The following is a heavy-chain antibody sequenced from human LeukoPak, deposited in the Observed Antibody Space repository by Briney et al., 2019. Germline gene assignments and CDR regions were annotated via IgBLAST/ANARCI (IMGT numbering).Heavy chain of an antibody. CDR3: AKAAGTANIYYYYGMDV. Sequence: GGSLRLSCAASGFTFSTYAMHWVGQAPGKGVEWVAVISSDGRNKYYTDSVKGRFTMSRDNSKNTLFLQMNSLRAENTAVYYGAKAAGTANIYYYYGMDVWGQGTTVTVSS. CDR2: ISSDGRNK. D-gene: IGHD2-21*02. V-gene: IGHV3-30*04. J-gene: IGHJ6*02. CDR1: GFTFSTYA.